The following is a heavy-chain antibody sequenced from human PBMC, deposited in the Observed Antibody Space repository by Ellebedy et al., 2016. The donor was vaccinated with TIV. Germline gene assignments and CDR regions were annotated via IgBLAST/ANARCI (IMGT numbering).Heavy chain of an antibody. J-gene: IGHJ4*02. Sequence: GESLKISCATSGFSFSRYAMNWVRQAPGRGLEWVSYISASSTNIRYADSVKGRFTFSKDNSKNTLYLQMDSLRVEDTAVYYCAKELVSRSSLSFDYWGQGSRVTVSS. CDR3: AKELVSRSSLSFDY. V-gene: IGHV3-48*01. CDR2: ISASSTNI. D-gene: IGHD3-9*01. CDR1: GFSFSRYA.